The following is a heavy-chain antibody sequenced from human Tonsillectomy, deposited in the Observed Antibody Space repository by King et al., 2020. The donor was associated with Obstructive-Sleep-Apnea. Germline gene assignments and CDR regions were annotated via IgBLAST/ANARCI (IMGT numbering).Heavy chain of an antibody. CDR3: TTAWWTAVAGDFPIGDY. CDR2: IKSKNDGGTT. Sequence: DVQLVESGGGLVKPGGSLRLSCAASGFTFNNAWMGWVRQAPGKGLEWVGRIKSKNDGGTTEYAAPVKGRFTISREDLSNTLYLQMNSLKNEDTAVYYCTTAWWTAVAGDFPIGDYWGQGTRVTVSS. D-gene: IGHD6-19*01. V-gene: IGHV3-15*01. CDR1: GFTFNNAW. J-gene: IGHJ4*02.